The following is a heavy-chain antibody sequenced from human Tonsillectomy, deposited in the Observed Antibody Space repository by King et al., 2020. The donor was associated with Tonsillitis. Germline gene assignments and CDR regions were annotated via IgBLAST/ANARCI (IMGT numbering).Heavy chain of an antibody. J-gene: IGHJ4*02. CDR2: IFWNDDK. Sequence: LTLKESGPMLVKPTQTLTLTCTFSGFSLSTNGVGVGWIRQPPGKALEWLALIFWNDDKRYSPSLKSRLTIPTDTSKNQVVLTMTNMDPVDTATYYCAHAPTYYDFWSCQYAPFDYWGQGTLVTVSS. CDR3: AHAPTYYDFWSCQYAPFDY. V-gene: IGHV2-5*01. D-gene: IGHD3-3*01. CDR1: GFSLSTNGVG.